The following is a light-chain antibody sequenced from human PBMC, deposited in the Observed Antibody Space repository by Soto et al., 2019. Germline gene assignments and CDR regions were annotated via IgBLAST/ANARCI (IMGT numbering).Light chain of an antibody. J-gene: IGKJ1*01. CDR2: LVS. V-gene: IGKV2-28*01. Sequence: DIVMTQSPLSLPVTPGEAASISCRTSQSLLKSNKYNCLEWYLQKPGQSPQLVIYLVSNRASGVPDRFRCSGSGADFTLKSSRVEAEDVGVYYCMQSLQTPLTFGQGTKVEIK. CDR3: MQSLQTPLT. CDR1: QSLLKSNKYNC.